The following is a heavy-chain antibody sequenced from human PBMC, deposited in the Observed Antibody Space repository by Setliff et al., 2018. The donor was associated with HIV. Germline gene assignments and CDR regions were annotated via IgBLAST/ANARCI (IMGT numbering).Heavy chain of an antibody. CDR1: GFTFTYHA. CDR2: INGDGDSR. Sequence: PGGSLRLSCAASGFTFTYHAMTWVRQAPGKGLEWVAGINGDGDSRYYAESVKGRFTVSRDNSKDTLYPQMNDLRAEDTALYYCGKDYTRTFWEYNWYDVWGQGTLVTVS. V-gene: IGHV3-23*01. D-gene: IGHD3-3*01. CDR3: GKDYTRTFWEYNWYDV. J-gene: IGHJ5*02.